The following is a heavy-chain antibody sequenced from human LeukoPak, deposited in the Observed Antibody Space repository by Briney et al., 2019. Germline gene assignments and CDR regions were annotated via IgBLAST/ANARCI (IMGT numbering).Heavy chain of an antibody. CDR2: INHSGST. CDR1: GGSFSGYY. V-gene: IGHV4-34*01. CDR3: ARGGGVVVAATKGFWFDP. Sequence: SETLSLTCAVYGGSFSGYYWSWIRQPPGKGLEWIGEINHSGSTNHNPSLKSRVTISVDTSKNQFSLKLSSVTAADTAVYYCARGGGVVVAATKGFWFDPWGQGTLVTVSS. D-gene: IGHD2-15*01. J-gene: IGHJ5*02.